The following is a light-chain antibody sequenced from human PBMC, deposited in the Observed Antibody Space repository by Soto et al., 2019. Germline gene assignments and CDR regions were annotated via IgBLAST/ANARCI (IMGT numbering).Light chain of an antibody. J-gene: IGLJ1*01. V-gene: IGLV2-14*01. Sequence: QSALTQPASVSGSPGQSITISCTGTSSDVGGYNYVSWYQQHPGKAPKLMIYDVTNRPSGVSNRFSASKSGNTASLTISGLQAEYEADYYCNSFTSDPTLIYVFGSGTKLTVL. CDR2: DVT. CDR3: NSFTSDPTLIYV. CDR1: SSDVGGYNY.